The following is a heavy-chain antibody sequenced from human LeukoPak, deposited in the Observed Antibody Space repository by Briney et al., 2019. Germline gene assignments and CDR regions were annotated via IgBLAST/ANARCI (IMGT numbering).Heavy chain of an antibody. D-gene: IGHD3-3*01. CDR2: MNPNSGNT. V-gene: IGHV1-8*01. J-gene: IGHJ4*02. CDR3: ARVPAKTITIFGVVVTRLFDY. CDR1: GYTFTSYD. Sequence: ASVKVSCKASGYTFTSYDINWVRQATGQGLEWMGWMNPNSGNTGYAQKFQGRVTTTRNTSISTAYMELSSLRSEDTAVYYCARVPAKTITIFGVVVTRLFDYWGQGTLVTVSS.